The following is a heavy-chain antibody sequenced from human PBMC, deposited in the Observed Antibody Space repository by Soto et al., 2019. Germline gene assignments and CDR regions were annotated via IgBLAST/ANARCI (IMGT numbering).Heavy chain of an antibody. J-gene: IGHJ5*02. CDR3: ARSYSSGWYENWFDP. CDR1: DGSISSYY. Sequence: SETLSLTCTVSDGSISSYYWSWIRQPPGKGLEWIGYIYYSGSTNYNPSLKSRVTISVDTSKNQFSLKLSSVTAADTAVYYCARSYSSGWYENWFDPWGQGTLVTVSS. CDR2: IYYSGST. V-gene: IGHV4-59*01. D-gene: IGHD6-19*01.